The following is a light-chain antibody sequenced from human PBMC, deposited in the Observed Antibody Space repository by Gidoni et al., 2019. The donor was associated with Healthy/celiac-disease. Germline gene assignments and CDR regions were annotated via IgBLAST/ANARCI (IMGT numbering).Light chain of an antibody. V-gene: IGKV1-5*03. Sequence: IQMPQSPSTLSASVGDSVTITCRASQSISIWLAWYQQKPGKAPKLLISKASTLESGVPSRFSGSGSGTEFTLTVSSLQPDDFATYYCQQFSNYPLTFGGGTHVEIK. CDR3: QQFSNYPLT. J-gene: IGKJ4*01. CDR2: KAS. CDR1: QSISIW.